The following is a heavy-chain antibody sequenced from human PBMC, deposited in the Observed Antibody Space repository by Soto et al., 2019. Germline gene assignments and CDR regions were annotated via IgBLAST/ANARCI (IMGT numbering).Heavy chain of an antibody. CDR1: GFTFTTYA. J-gene: IGHJ4*02. Sequence: EVQLLESGGGLVQPGGSLRLSCAASGFTFTTYAMSWVRQAPGKGLEWVSSITGSGGGTYYADSVKGRFTISRDNSKNTRYRQMNSRRAEDTALYYCAKGCLTVAGPVCSWGQGALVTVSS. CDR2: ITGSGGGT. D-gene: IGHD6-19*01. CDR3: AKGCLTVAGPVCS. V-gene: IGHV3-23*01.